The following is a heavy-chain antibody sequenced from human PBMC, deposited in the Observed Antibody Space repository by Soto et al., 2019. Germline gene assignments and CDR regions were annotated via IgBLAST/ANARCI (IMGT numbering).Heavy chain of an antibody. CDR3: AKRPLTAAGFDY. Sequence: GGSLRLSCAASGFTFSNYAMTWVRQAPGKGLEWVSVITGSGGGTYFVDSVKGRFTISRDNSKNTVYLQMSSLRAEDTAVYYFAKRPLTAAGFDYWGQGTLVTVSS. D-gene: IGHD6-13*01. CDR1: GFTFSNYA. CDR2: ITGSGGGT. J-gene: IGHJ4*02. V-gene: IGHV3-23*01.